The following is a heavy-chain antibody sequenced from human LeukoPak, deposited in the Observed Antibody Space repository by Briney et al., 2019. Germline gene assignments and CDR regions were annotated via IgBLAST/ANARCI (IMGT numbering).Heavy chain of an antibody. CDR3: ARMGAGTKIDY. D-gene: IGHD1-1*01. V-gene: IGHV4-61*02. J-gene: IGHJ4*02. CDR1: GGPVSSGDYY. CDR2: IYTSGST. Sequence: PSQTLSLTCTVSGGPVSSGDYYWTWIRQPAGKGLEWIGRIYTSGSTSYSPSLKSRVTMSVDTSKNQFSLKLSSVTAADTAVYYCARMGAGTKIDYWGQGTLVTVSS.